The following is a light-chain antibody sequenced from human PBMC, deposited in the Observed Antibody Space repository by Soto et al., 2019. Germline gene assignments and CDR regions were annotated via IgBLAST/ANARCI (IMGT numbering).Light chain of an antibody. J-gene: IGKJ3*01. V-gene: IGKV1-33*01. Sequence: DIQLTQSPPYLSASVGDRVTITCQASHDIGNYLNWYQHKPGKAPNLVIYGAFNLETWVPSRFSEGGSGTDFTFTISSLRPEDIATYYCQHSDHLPLFGPGTKVDF. CDR3: QHSDHLPL. CDR2: GAF. CDR1: HDIGNY.